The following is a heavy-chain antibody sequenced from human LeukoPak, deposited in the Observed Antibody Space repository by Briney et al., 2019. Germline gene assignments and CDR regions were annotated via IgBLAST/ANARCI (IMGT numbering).Heavy chain of an antibody. Sequence: GASVKVSCKASGYSFNSYGISWVRQAPGQGLEWMGWINTYNGNTNYAQKLQGRVTMTTDTSTSTAYMELRSLRSDDTAMYYCARGGGYCSTTSCYTGIIRGWFDPWGQGTLVTVSS. CDR2: INTYNGNT. D-gene: IGHD2-2*02. V-gene: IGHV1-18*01. CDR3: ARGGGYCSTTSCYTGIIRGWFDP. CDR1: GYSFNSYG. J-gene: IGHJ5*02.